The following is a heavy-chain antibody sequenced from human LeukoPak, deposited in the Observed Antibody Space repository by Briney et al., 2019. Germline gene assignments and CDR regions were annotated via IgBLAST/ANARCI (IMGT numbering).Heavy chain of an antibody. CDR2: INPNSGGT. CDR3: ARGAVLRYFDWTFDY. D-gene: IGHD3-9*01. Sequence: GASVKVSCKASGYTFTGYYMHWVRKAPGQGLEWMGWINPNSGGTNYAQKFQGWVTMTRDTSISTAYMELSRLRSDDTAVYYCARGAVLRYFDWTFDYWGQGTLVTVSS. CDR1: GYTFTGYY. J-gene: IGHJ4*02. V-gene: IGHV1-2*04.